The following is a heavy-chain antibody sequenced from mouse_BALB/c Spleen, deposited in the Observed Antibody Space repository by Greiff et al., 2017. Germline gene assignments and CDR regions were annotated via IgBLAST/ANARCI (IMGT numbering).Heavy chain of an antibody. V-gene: IGHV3-2*02. J-gene: IGHJ4*01. CDR3: ARRRSGSSYVWNYAMDY. CDR1: GYSITSDYA. Sequence: EVKLMESGPGLVKPSQSLSLTCTVTGYSITSDYAWNWIRQFPGNKLEWMGYISYSGSTSYNPSLKSRISITRDTSKNQFFLQLNSVTTEDTATYYCARRRSGSSYVWNYAMDYWGQGTSVTVSS. D-gene: IGHD1-1*01. CDR2: ISYSGST.